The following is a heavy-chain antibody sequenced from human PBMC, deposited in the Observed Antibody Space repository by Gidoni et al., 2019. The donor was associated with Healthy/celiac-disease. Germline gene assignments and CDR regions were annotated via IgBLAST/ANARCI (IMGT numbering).Heavy chain of an antibody. D-gene: IGHD2-2*01. J-gene: IGHJ5*02. V-gene: IGHV1-69*02. CDR2: IIPILGIA. Sequence: QVQLVQSGAEVKKPGSSVKVSCKASGGTFSSYTISWVRQAPGQGLEWMGRIIPILGIANYAQKFQGRVTITADKSTSTAYMELSSLRSEDTAVYYCASLGYCSSTSCYGWENWFDPWGQGTLVTVSS. CDR1: GGTFSSYT. CDR3: ASLGYCSSTSCYGWENWFDP.